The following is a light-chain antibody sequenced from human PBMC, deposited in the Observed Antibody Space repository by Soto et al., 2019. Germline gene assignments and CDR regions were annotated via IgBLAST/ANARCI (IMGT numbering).Light chain of an antibody. CDR3: QSYDSSLSGLVV. Sequence: QSVLTQPPSVSGATGQRVTISCTGSSSNIGAGYDVHWYQQRPGTAPKLLISATANRHSGVPERFSGSKSGTSASLAITGLQAEDDSDYDCQSYDSSLSGLVVFGGGTQRTVL. V-gene: IGLV1-40*01. J-gene: IGLJ2*01. CDR1: SSNIGAGYD. CDR2: ATA.